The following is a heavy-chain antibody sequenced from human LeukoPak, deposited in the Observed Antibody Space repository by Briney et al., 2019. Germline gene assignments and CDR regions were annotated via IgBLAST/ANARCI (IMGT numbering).Heavy chain of an antibody. D-gene: IGHD6-6*01. CDR1: GYTFTSYY. CDR2: IHPSGGST. CDR3: ARDRLTQAIDY. J-gene: IGHJ4*02. Sequence: ASVKVSCKASGYTFTSYYMHWVRQAPGQGLEWMGIIHPSGGSTSYAQKFQGRVTMTRDTSTSTVYMELSSLRSEDTAVYYCARDRLTQAIDYWGQGTLVTVSS. V-gene: IGHV1-46*01.